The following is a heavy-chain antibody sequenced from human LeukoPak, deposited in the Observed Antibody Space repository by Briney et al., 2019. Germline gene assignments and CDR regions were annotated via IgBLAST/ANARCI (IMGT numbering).Heavy chain of an antibody. CDR1: GYSISSGYY. J-gene: IGHJ4*02. D-gene: IGHD3-16*02. V-gene: IGHV4-38-2*01. Sequence: SETLSLTCAVSGYSISSGYYWGWVRPAPGKGLEWIGIIYHTGSSDYNPSLKSRLTISVDISKNQFSLNLRSVTAADTAVYYCARDKEDYVWGTYRWWGQGMLVTVSS. CDR2: IYHTGSS. CDR3: ARDKEDYVWGTYRW.